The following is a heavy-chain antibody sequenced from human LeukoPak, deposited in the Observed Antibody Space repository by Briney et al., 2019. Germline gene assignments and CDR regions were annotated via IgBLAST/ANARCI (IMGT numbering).Heavy chain of an antibody. V-gene: IGHV3-21*01. CDR1: GFTFSSYS. CDR2: ISSSSSYI. J-gene: IGHJ6*03. CDR3: ARGGPYSSSWYSYYYYMDV. D-gene: IGHD6-13*01. Sequence: GGSLSLSCAASGFTFSSYSMNWVRQAPGKGLEWVSSISSSSSYIYYADSVKGRFTISRDNAKNPLYLQMNSLRAEDTAVYYCARGGPYSSSWYSYYYYMDVWGKGTTVTVSS.